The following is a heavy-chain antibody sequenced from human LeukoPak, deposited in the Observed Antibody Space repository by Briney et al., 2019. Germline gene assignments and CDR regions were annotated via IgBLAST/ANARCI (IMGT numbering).Heavy chain of an antibody. CDR1: GYTFTSYY. CDR2: INPNSGGT. D-gene: IGHD1-14*01. J-gene: IGHJ6*03. Sequence: ASVKVSCKASGYTFTSYYMHWVRQAPGQGLEWMGLINPNSGGTNHAQKFQGRVTMTRDTSISTAYMELSSLRSEDTAVYYCASGPFLTFDHTPEGYYHYYMDVWGTGTTVTTSS. CDR3: ASGPFLTFDHTPEGYYHYYMDV. V-gene: IGHV1-2*06.